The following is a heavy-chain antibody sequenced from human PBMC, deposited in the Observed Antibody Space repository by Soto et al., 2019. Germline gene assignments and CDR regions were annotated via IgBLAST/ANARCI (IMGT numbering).Heavy chain of an antibody. D-gene: IGHD3-10*01. CDR3: ARDLFRWFGDSRMDY. CDR1: GYSFSSYA. CDR2: SSGNNENT. Sequence: QVQLVQSAADVKKPGASVKVSCKASGYSFSSYAINWVRQAPGQGLEWLGWSSGNNENTKYAQKFEGRVSMTTDTATTTAYMELRSLRTDDTAVYYCARDLFRWFGDSRMDYWGQGTLVTVYS. V-gene: IGHV1-18*01. J-gene: IGHJ4*02.